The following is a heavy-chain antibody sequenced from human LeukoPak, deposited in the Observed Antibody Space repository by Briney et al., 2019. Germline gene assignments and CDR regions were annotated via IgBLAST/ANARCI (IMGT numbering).Heavy chain of an antibody. CDR2: IYHSGST. J-gene: IGHJ4*02. Sequence: RTSETLSLTCAVSGGSISSGGYSWSWIRQPPGKGLEWIGYIYHSGSTYYNPSLKSRVTISVDRSKNQYSLKLSSVTAADMSVYYCARESYDFWSGPLGFFDYWGQGTLVTVSS. CDR1: GGSISSGGYS. CDR3: ARESYDFWSGPLGFFDY. V-gene: IGHV4-30-2*01. D-gene: IGHD3-3*01.